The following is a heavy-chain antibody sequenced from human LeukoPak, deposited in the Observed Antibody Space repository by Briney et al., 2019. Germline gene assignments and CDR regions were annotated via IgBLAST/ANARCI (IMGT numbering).Heavy chain of an antibody. D-gene: IGHD2-21*02. CDR3: ARDVAVVTATQAKAFDI. Sequence: ASVNLSCKASVYTFTSYYIHWVRLAPGQGLEWMGIINPSGGTTSYSHKFQDRVTMTRDTSTSTIYMELSSLRSEDTALYYCARDVAVVTATQAKAFDIWGQGTMVTVSS. J-gene: IGHJ3*02. CDR2: INPSGGTT. CDR1: VYTFTSYY. V-gene: IGHV1-46*01.